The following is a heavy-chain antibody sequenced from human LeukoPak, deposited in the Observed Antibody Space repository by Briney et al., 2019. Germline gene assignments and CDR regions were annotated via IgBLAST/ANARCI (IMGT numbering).Heavy chain of an antibody. V-gene: IGHV1-58*01. CDR1: GFPLSSSA. CDR2: IVVGSNNT. Sequence: GTSVKVSCKASGFPLSSSAVQWVRQAGGQRLEWIGWIVVGSNNTNYAQKFQERVTITRDMSTSTAYMELSSLRSVDTAVYYCAAPYSTRWFDLWGRGTLVTVSS. CDR3: AAPYSTRWFDL. J-gene: IGHJ5*02. D-gene: IGHD6-13*01.